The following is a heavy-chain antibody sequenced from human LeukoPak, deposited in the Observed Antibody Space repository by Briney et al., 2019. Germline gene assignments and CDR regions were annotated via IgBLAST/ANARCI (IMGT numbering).Heavy chain of an antibody. J-gene: IGHJ6*02. V-gene: IGHV4-59*01. CDR3: AKGGSTNFYYGDV. D-gene: IGHD2/OR15-2a*01. Sequence: PSETLSLTCSVSGGSMTNLYWTWIRQPPGKGLELIGDTYDSGSTRYNTSLESRVTISVDTSKNQFSLKLSSVTAADTAVYYCAKGGSTNFYYGDVWGQGTTVTVSS. CDR2: TYDSGST. CDR1: GGSMTNLY.